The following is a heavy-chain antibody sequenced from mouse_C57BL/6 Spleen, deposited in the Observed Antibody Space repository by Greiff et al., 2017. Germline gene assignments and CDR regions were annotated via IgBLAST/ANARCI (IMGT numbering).Heavy chain of an antibody. D-gene: IGHD2-4*01. CDR3: AIDYDPFDY. CDR2: LYPGDGDT. V-gene: IGHV1-82*01. Sequence: VQLQQSGPELVKPGASVKISCKASGYAFSSSWMNWVKQRPGKGLEWIGRLYPGDGDTNYNGKFKGKATLTADKSSSTAYLQLSSLTSEVSAVYFCAIDYDPFDYWGQGTTLTVSS. J-gene: IGHJ2*01. CDR1: GYAFSSSW.